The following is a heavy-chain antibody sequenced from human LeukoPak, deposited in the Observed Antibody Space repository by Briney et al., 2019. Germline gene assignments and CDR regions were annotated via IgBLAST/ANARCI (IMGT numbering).Heavy chain of an antibody. V-gene: IGHV3-66*01. CDR2: IYSGGST. D-gene: IGHD3-9*01. CDR3: ARVYDILTGYPFDY. Sequence: QRGGSLRLSRAASGFTVSINYMSWVRQAPRKGLEWVSVIYSGGSTYYADSVKGRFAISRDNSKNTLYLQMNSLRAEDTAVYYCARVYDILTGYPFDYWGQGTLVTVSS. CDR1: GFTVSINY. J-gene: IGHJ4*02.